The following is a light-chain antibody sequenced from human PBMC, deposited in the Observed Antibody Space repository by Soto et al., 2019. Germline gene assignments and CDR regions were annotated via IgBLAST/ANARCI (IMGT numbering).Light chain of an antibody. Sequence: DIQLTQSPSFLSASVGDRVTITCRASQGISRYLAWYQQKPGKAPKLLIYAASALQSGVPSRFSGSGSGTEFTLTISSLPPEDFATYYCQQLNSYPLTFGGGTKVDIQ. CDR1: QGISRY. CDR2: AAS. J-gene: IGKJ4*01. V-gene: IGKV1-9*01. CDR3: QQLNSYPLT.